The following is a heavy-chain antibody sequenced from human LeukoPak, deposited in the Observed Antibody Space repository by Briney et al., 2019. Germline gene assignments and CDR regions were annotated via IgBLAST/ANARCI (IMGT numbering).Heavy chain of an antibody. CDR1: GGSISSGGYS. J-gene: IGHJ4*02. CDR2: IYHSGST. V-gene: IGHV4-30-2*01. CDR3: ARCTAMAIDY. Sequence: SETLSLTCAVSGGSISSGGYSWSWIRQPPGKGLEWIGYIYHSGSTYYNPSLKSRVTISVDRSKNQFSLKLSSVTAADTAVYYCARCTAMAIDYWGQGTLVTVSS. D-gene: IGHD5-18*01.